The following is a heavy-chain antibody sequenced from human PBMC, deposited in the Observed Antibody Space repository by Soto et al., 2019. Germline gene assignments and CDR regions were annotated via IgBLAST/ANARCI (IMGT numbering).Heavy chain of an antibody. CDR2: ISSSGSTI. CDR1: GFTFSSYE. CDR3: ARDGIVVVPAARTVSSYYYYGMDV. D-gene: IGHD2-2*01. V-gene: IGHV3-48*03. Sequence: HPGGSLRLSCAASGFTFSSYEMNWVRQAPGKGLEWVSYISSSGSTIYYADSVKGRFTISRDNAKNSLYLQMNSLRAEDTAVYYCARDGIVVVPAARTVSSYYYYGMDVWGQGTTVTVSS. J-gene: IGHJ6*02.